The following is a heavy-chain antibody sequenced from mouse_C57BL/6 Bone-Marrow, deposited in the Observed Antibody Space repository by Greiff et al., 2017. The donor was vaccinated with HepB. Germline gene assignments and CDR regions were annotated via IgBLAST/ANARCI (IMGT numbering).Heavy chain of an antibody. Sequence: EVKLVESGPGLVKPSQSLSLTCSVTGYSITSGYYWNWIRQFPGNKLEWMGYISYDGSNNYNPSLKNRISITRDTSKNQFFLKLNSVTTEDTATYYCAREVVTTYYAMDYWGQGTSVTVSS. J-gene: IGHJ4*01. CDR3: AREVVTTYYAMDY. CDR1: GYSITSGYY. V-gene: IGHV3-6*01. D-gene: IGHD2-2*01. CDR2: ISYDGSN.